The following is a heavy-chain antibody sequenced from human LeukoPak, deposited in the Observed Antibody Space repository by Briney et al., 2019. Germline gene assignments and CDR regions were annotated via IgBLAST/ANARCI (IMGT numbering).Heavy chain of an antibody. Sequence: ASVKVSCKASGYMFTKYGISWVRQAPGQGLEWMGWISPYNGNTNYAQKFQGRVTMTRDTSISTAYMELSRLRSDDTAVYYCANIAARLWDNWFDPWGQGTLVTVSS. CDR1: GYMFTKYG. D-gene: IGHD6-6*01. CDR2: ISPYNGNT. CDR3: ANIAARLWDNWFDP. J-gene: IGHJ5*02. V-gene: IGHV1-18*01.